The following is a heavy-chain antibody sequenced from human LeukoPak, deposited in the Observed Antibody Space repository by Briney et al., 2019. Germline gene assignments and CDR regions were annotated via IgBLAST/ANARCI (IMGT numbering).Heavy chain of an antibody. D-gene: IGHD3-22*01. Sequence: GGSLRLSCAASGFTFSSYGMHWFRQAPAKGLEWVAFIRYDGSNKYYADSVKGRFTISRDNSKNTLYLQMNSLRAEDTAVYYCARDVVGYYDSSGYYWGQGTLVTVSS. CDR3: ARDVVGYYDSSGYY. V-gene: IGHV3-30*02. J-gene: IGHJ4*02. CDR2: IRYDGSNK. CDR1: GFTFSSYG.